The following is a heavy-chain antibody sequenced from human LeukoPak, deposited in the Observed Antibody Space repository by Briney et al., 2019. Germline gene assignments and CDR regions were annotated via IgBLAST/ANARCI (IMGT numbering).Heavy chain of an antibody. CDR3: ARGHRGLGY. V-gene: IGHV4-59*01. D-gene: IGHD3-16*01. J-gene: IGHJ4*02. CDR1: GASISDYY. CDR2: IYYSGTT. Sequence: SETLSLTCTVSGASISDYYWSWIRQPPGKGLEWIGYIYYSGTTNYNPSLKSRVTISVDMSKNQFSLKLSSVTAADTAVYYCARGHRGLGYWGQGNLVIVSS.